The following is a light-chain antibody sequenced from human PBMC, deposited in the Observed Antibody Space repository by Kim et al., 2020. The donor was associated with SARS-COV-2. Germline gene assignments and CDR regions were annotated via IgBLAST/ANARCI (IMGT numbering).Light chain of an antibody. CDR1: QSVRDNY. CDR3: QHYGSSVWT. CDR2: GAS. J-gene: IGKJ1*01. Sequence: SPGQRDPVSCRASQSVRDNYLACYQQKPGQAPSVLIYGASNRATGIPDRFSGSGAETAFTLTISRLEPEDFAVYYCQHYGSSVWTFGQGTKVDIK. V-gene: IGKV3-20*01.